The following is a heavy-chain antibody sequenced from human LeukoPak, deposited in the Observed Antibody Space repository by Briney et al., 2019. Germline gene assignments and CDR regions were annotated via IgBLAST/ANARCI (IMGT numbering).Heavy chain of an antibody. CDR1: GGSISSYY. CDR3: ARDKRVAVAGTYIYYYYMDV. J-gene: IGHJ6*03. Sequence: TSETLSLTCTVSGGSISSYYWSWIRQPAGKGLEWIGRIYISGSGSTNYNPSLKSRVTMSVDTSKNQFSLKLSSVTAADAAVYYCARDKRVAVAGTYIYYYYMDVWGNGTTVTISS. V-gene: IGHV4-4*07. CDR2: IYISGSGST. D-gene: IGHD6-19*01.